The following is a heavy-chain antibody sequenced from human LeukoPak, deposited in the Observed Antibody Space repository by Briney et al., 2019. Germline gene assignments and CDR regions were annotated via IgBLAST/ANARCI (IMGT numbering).Heavy chain of an antibody. CDR3: ARDIAVAGTFDGAFGY. V-gene: IGHV3-74*01. J-gene: IGHJ4*02. CDR2: INTDGSST. CDR1: GFTFSSYA. D-gene: IGHD6-19*01. Sequence: GGSLRLSCAASGFTFSSYAMIWVRQAPGKGLVWVSRINTDGSSTSYADSVKGRFTISRDNAKNTLYLQMNSLRAEDTAVYYCARDIAVAGTFDGAFGYWGQGTLVTVSS.